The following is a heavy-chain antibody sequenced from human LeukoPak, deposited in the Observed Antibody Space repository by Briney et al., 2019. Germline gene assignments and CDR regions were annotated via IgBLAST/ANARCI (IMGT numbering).Heavy chain of an antibody. CDR3: AREGYYDFWSGYYEYGMDV. V-gene: IGHV1-18*01. CDR2: VSAYNGNT. Sequence: ASVKVSCKASGYTFNSYGISWVRQAPGQGLEWMGWVSAYNGNTNYAQKLQGRVTMTTDTSTSTAYMELRSLRSDDTAVYYCAREGYYDFWSGYYEYGMDVWGQGTTVTVSS. D-gene: IGHD3-3*01. J-gene: IGHJ6*02. CDR1: GYTFNSYG.